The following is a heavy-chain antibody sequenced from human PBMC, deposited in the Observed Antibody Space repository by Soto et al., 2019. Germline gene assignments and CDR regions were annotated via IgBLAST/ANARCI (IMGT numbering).Heavy chain of an antibody. V-gene: IGHV4-30-4*01. CDR3: ARGDIVLVPAAMLFDY. D-gene: IGHD2-2*01. J-gene: IGHJ4*02. Sequence: SETLSLTCTVSGGSISSGDYYWSWIRQPPGKGLEWIGYIYYSGSTYYNPSLKSRVTISVDTSKNQFSLKLSSVTAADTAVYYCARGDIVLVPAAMLFDYWGQGTLVTVPQ. CDR1: GGSISSGDYY. CDR2: IYYSGST.